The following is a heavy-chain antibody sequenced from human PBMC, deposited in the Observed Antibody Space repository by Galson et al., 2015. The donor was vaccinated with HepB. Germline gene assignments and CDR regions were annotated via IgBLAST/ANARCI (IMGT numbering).Heavy chain of an antibody. CDR3: ARDTVKGDYYDSSGYYFDY. D-gene: IGHD3-22*01. J-gene: IGHJ4*02. CDR1: GFTFSSYE. CDR2: ISSSGSTI. V-gene: IGHV3-48*03. Sequence: SLRLSCAASGFTFSSYEMNWVRQAPGKGLEWVSYISSSGSTIYYADSVKGRFTISRDNAKNSLYLQMNSLRAEDTAVYYCARDTVKGDYYDSSGYYFDYWGQGTLVTVSS.